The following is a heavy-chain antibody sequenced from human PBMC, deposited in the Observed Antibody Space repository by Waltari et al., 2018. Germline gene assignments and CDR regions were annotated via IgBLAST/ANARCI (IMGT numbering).Heavy chain of an antibody. J-gene: IGHJ3*02. Sequence: VQLVESGGGLVQPGGSLRLSCAASGFTVSSNYMSWVRQAPGQGLEWMGIINPSGGGTSYAKNVQGRVTMTRDTSTSTVYMERSSLRSEDTAVYYCARERSGIAARSAFDIWGQGTMVTVSS. D-gene: IGHD6-13*01. V-gene: IGHV1-46*01. CDR1: GFTVSSNY. CDR3: ARERSGIAARSAFDI. CDR2: INPSGGGT.